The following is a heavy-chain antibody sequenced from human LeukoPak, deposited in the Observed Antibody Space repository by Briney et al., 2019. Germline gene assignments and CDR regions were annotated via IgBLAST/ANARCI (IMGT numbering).Heavy chain of an antibody. J-gene: IGHJ4*02. V-gene: IGHV3-23*01. CDR2: ISGSGGST. CDR1: GFTFSSYA. CDR3: AKYLVVPAAIIWNFPLDY. D-gene: IGHD2-2*01. Sequence: GGSLRLSCAASGFTFSSYAMSWVRQAPGKGLEWVSAISGSGGSTYYADSVKGRFTISRDNSKNTLYLQMNSLRAEDTAVYYCAKYLVVPAAIIWNFPLDYWGQGTLVTVSS.